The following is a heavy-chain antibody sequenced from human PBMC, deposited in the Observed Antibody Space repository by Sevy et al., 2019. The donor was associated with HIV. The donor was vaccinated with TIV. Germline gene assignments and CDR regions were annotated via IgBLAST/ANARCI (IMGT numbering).Heavy chain of an antibody. CDR3: ARGNGGNLPLDY. CDR2: IHYSGST. Sequence: SETLSLTCTVSGGSFSPYYWSWIRQPPGRGLEWIGYIHYSGSTNYNPSLNSRVTISVDTSKNQFSLKLSSVTAADTAVYYCARGNGGNLPLDYWGQGTLVTVSS. J-gene: IGHJ4*02. V-gene: IGHV4-59*01. D-gene: IGHD2-8*01. CDR1: GGSFSPYY.